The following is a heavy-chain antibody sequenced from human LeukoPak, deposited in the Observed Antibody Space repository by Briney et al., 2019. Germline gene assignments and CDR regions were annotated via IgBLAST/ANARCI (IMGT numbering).Heavy chain of an antibody. CDR2: IWYDGSNK. Sequence: GGSLRLSCAASGFTFSSYGMHWVRQAPGKGLEWAAVIWYDGSNKYYADSVKGRFTISRDNSKNTLYLQMNGLRAEDTAVYYCARQVVARRRAIDYWGQGTLVTVSS. V-gene: IGHV3-33*01. D-gene: IGHD2-15*01. CDR3: ARQVVARRRAIDY. J-gene: IGHJ4*02. CDR1: GFTFSSYG.